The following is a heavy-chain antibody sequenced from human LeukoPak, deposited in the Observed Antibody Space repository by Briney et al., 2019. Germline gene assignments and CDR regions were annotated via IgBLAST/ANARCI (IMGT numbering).Heavy chain of an antibody. J-gene: IGHJ6*03. CDR3: ARILRTGYGSGSYHYYYMDV. Sequence: SETLSLTCAVYGGSFSGYYWSWIRQPPGKGLEGIGEINHSGSTNYNPSLKSRVTISVDTSKNQFSLTLSFVTAADTAVYYCARILRTGYGSGSYHYYYMDVWGKGTTVTVSS. CDR2: INHSGST. V-gene: IGHV4-34*01. CDR1: GGSFSGYY. D-gene: IGHD3-10*01.